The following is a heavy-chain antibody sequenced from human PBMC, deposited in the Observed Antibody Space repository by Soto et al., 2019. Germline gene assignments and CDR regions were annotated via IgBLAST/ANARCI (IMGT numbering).Heavy chain of an antibody. Sequence: SETLSLTCTVSGGSISSYYWSWIRQPPGKGLEWIGYIYYSGSTNYNPSLKSRVTISVDTSKNQFSLKLSSVTAADTAVYYCARQTPGGYSGYYYYMDVWGKGTTVTVSS. J-gene: IGHJ6*03. CDR1: GGSISSYY. D-gene: IGHD5-12*01. CDR2: IYYSGST. V-gene: IGHV4-59*08. CDR3: ARQTPGGYSGYYYYMDV.